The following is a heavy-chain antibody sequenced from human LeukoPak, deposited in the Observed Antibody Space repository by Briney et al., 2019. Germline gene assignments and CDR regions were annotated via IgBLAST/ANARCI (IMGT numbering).Heavy chain of an antibody. V-gene: IGHV1-2*06. J-gene: IGHJ5*02. D-gene: IGHD3-22*01. CDR1: GYTFTGYY. CDR2: INPNSGGT. Sequence: ASVKVSCKASGYTFTGYYMHWLRQAPGQGLEWMGRINPNSGGTNYAQKFQGRVTMTRDTSISTAYMELSRLRSDDTAVYYCARDRTSYYYDSSSLFDPWGQGTLLTVSS. CDR3: ARDRTSYYYDSSSLFDP.